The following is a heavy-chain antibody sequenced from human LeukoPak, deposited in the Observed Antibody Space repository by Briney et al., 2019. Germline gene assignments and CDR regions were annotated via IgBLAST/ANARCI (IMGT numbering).Heavy chain of an antibody. V-gene: IGHV4-4*02. J-gene: IGHJ4*02. CDR2: IYHSGST. CDR1: GGSISSSNW. Sequence: SGTLSLTCAVSGGSISSSNWWSWVRQPPGKGLEWIGEIYHSGSTYYNPSLKSRVTISVDTSKNQFSLKLSSVTAADTAVYYCARDGQLVDYEVDYWGQGTLVTVSS. D-gene: IGHD6-6*01. CDR3: ARDGQLVDYEVDY.